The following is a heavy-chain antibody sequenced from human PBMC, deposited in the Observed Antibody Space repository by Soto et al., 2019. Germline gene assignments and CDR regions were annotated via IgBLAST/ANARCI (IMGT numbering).Heavy chain of an antibody. CDR3: AMAIEGAWEPNDY. V-gene: IGHV3-23*01. CDR1: GFTFSNCA. Sequence: EVQLLESGGGVVQPGGSLRLSCAASGFTFSNCAMKWVRQAPGKGLEWVSDISRAGSNIYYADSVKGRFTISRDNSKNTLYLQMNSLRAEDTAVYYCAMAIEGAWEPNDYWCQGTLVSVSS. J-gene: IGHJ4*02. CDR2: ISRAGSNI. D-gene: IGHD1-26*01.